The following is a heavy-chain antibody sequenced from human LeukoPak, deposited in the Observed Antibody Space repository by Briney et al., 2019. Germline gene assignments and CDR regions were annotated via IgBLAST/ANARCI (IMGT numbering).Heavy chain of an antibody. CDR3: AKVIVVPAANWAFDI. V-gene: IGHV3-7*01. D-gene: IGHD2-2*01. Sequence: GGSLRLSCAASGFTFSSYSMNWVRQAPGKGLEWVANIKEDGSEKYYVDSVKGRFTISRDNSKNTLYLQMNSLRAEDTAVYYCAKVIVVPAANWAFDIWGQGTMVTVSS. J-gene: IGHJ3*02. CDR2: IKEDGSEK. CDR1: GFTFSSYS.